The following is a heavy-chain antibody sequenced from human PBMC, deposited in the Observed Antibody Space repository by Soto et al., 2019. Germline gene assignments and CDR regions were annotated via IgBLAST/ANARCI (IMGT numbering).Heavy chain of an antibody. CDR2: IYYSGST. CDR1: GGSISNYY. CDR3: ARYYGSGSYYGGYYYYGMDV. D-gene: IGHD3-10*01. J-gene: IGHJ6*02. Sequence: SETLSLTCTVSGGSISNYYWSWIRQPPGKGLEWIGYIYYSGSTNYNPSLKSRVTISVDTSKNQFSLKLSSVTAADTAVYYCARYYGSGSYYGGYYYYGMDVWGQGTTVTVSS. V-gene: IGHV4-59*08.